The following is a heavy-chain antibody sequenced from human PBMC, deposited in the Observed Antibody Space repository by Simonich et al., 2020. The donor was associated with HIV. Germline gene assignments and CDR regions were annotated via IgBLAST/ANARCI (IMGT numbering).Heavy chain of an antibody. J-gene: IGHJ4*02. CDR1: VGSFSGYY. D-gene: IGHD2-2*01. V-gene: IGHV4-34*01. Sequence: QVQLQQWGAGLLKPSETLSLTCAVYVGSFSGYYWRWLRQPPGKGLEWIGEINHRASTNYNPSLKSRVTISVDTSKNQFSLKLSSVTAADTAVYYCARGFYQRLYYFDYWGQGTLVTVSS. CDR3: ARGFYQRLYYFDY. CDR2: INHRAST.